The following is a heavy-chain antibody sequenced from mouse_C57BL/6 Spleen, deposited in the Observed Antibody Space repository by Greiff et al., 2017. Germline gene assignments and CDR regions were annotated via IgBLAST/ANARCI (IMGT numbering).Heavy chain of an antibody. CDR1: GYTFTSYG. J-gene: IGHJ4*01. CDR2: IYPRSGNT. D-gene: IGHD2-4*01. CDR3: ARRYYDYGYYAMDY. Sequence: VKLQESGAELARPGASVKLSCKASGYTFTSYGISWVKQRTVQGLEWIGEIYPRSGNTYYNEKFKGKATLTADKSSSTAYMELRSLTSEDSAVYFCARRYYDYGYYAMDYWGQGTSVTVSS. V-gene: IGHV1-81*01.